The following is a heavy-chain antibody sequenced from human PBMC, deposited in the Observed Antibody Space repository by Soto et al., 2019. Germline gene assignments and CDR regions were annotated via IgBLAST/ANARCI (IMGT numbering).Heavy chain of an antibody. J-gene: IGHJ4*02. CDR3: ARELRITTAGPRPYDY. Sequence: QVQLMQSGAEVKKPGSSVKVSCKASGDTFNSYAVNWVRQAPGQGLEWMGGIIPIFGAANYAQKFQGRVTIIAEESTSTVYIELRSLRSDDTAVFYCARELRITTAGPRPYDYWGQGTLVTVSS. D-gene: IGHD6-13*01. CDR2: IIPIFGAA. CDR1: GDTFNSYA. V-gene: IGHV1-69*12.